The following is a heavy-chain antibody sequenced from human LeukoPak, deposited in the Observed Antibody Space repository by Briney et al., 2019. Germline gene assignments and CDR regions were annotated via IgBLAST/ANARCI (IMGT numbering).Heavy chain of an antibody. CDR1: GGTFSSYA. CDR3: ARDVRTAGDY. J-gene: IGHJ4*02. CDR2: IIPIFGTA. D-gene: IGHD2-21*02. V-gene: IGHV1-69*06. Sequence: SVEVSCKASGGTFSSYAISWVRQAPGQGLEWMGGIIPIFGTANYAQKFQGRVTITADKSTSTAYMVLSSLRSEDTAVYYCARDVRTAGDYWGQGTLVTVSS.